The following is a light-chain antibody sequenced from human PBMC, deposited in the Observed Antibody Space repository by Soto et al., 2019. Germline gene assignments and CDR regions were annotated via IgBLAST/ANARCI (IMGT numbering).Light chain of an antibody. CDR1: QSVSSPY. J-gene: IGKJ3*01. V-gene: IGKV3-20*01. CDR2: GAS. CDR3: QQYGSSAFT. Sequence: EVVLTQSPVTLSLSPGERATLSCRASQSVSSPYLAWYQQKPGQPPRLLIYGASSRATDIPDRFICSGSAKEFTLPIARLATADFAMDYCQQYGSSAFTFGPGTKVDI.